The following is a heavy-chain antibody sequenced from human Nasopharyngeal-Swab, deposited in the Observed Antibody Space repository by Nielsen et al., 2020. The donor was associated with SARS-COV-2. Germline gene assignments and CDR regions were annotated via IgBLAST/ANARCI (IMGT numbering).Heavy chain of an antibody. J-gene: IGHJ4*02. V-gene: IGHV4-34*01. CDR2: INHSGST. CDR1: GESFSGYY. CDR3: ARGSYYDFWSGYYTVDYFDY. Sequence: SETLSLTCAVYGESFSGYYWSWIRQPPGKGLEWFGEINHSGSTNYNPSLKSRVTISVDTSKNQFSLKLSSVTAADTAVYYCARGSYYDFWSGYYTVDYFDYWGQGTLVTVSS. D-gene: IGHD3-3*01.